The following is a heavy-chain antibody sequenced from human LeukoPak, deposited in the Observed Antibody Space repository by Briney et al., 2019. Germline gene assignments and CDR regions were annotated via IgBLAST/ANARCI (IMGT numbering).Heavy chain of an antibody. CDR3: ARLGIAVAGSYFDY. J-gene: IGHJ4*01. D-gene: IGHD6-19*01. V-gene: IGHV4-39*01. Sequence: PSETLSLTCTVSGGSIRITSSYWGWIRQPPGKGLEWIGSIFYSGYTYSNSSLESRVTMSVDTSKNQFSLKLNSVTAADTAVYYCARLGIAVAGSYFDYWGQGTLVTVS. CDR2: IFYSGYT. CDR1: GGSIRITSSY.